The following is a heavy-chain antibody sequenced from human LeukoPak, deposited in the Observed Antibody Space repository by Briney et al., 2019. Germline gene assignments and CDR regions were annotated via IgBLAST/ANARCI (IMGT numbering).Heavy chain of an antibody. Sequence: GGSLRLSCAASGFTFSNAWMSWVRQAPGKGLEWVGRIKSKTDGGTTDYAAPVKGRFTISRDDSKNTLYLQMNSLKTEDTAVYYCTATYGEYYYYCYMDVWGKGTTVTVSS. V-gene: IGHV3-15*01. J-gene: IGHJ6*03. CDR2: IKSKTDGGTT. D-gene: IGHD4-17*01. CDR3: TATYGEYYYYCYMDV. CDR1: GFTFSNAW.